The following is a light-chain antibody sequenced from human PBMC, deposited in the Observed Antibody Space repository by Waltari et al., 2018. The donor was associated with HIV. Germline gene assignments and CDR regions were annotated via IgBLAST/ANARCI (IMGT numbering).Light chain of an antibody. CDR3: AAWDDSLKGGA. Sequence: QSVLAQPHSASGPPGQRVTISCSGTTSNLGGNTVSWYPQLPGTAPKLLIYSNNQRPSGVPDRFSGSTSGTSASLVISGLQSEDEADYYCAAWDDSLKGGAFGPGTKVTVL. CDR2: SNN. V-gene: IGLV1-44*01. J-gene: IGLJ1*01. CDR1: TSNLGGNT.